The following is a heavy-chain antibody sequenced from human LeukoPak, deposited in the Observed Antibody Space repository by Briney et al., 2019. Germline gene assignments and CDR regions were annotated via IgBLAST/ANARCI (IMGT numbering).Heavy chain of an antibody. V-gene: IGHV4-59*08. J-gene: IGHJ4*02. CDR1: GGSISSYY. CDR3: ARHLSGSYYDPPDY. Sequence: PSETLSLTCTVSGGSISSYYWSWIRQPPGKGLEWIGYIYYSGSTNYNPSLKSRVTISVDTSKNQFSLKVSPVTTADTAVCYCARHLSGSYYDPPDYWGQGTLVTVSS. CDR2: IYYSGST. D-gene: IGHD1-26*01.